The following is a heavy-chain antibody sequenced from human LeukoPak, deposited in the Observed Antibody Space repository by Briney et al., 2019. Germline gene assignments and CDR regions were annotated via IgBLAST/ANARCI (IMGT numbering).Heavy chain of an antibody. CDR1: GFTVSTNY. Sequence: PGGSLRLSCAASGFTVSTNYMSWVRQAPGKGLEWVSAIFVGGSTYYADSVEGRFTISKDNSKNMLYLQMNSLRAEDTAMYYCARDVSTGNIRLGGQGTLVIVSS. D-gene: IGHD2/OR15-2a*01. J-gene: IGHJ4*02. CDR3: ARDVSTGNIRL. CDR2: IFVGGST. V-gene: IGHV3-53*01.